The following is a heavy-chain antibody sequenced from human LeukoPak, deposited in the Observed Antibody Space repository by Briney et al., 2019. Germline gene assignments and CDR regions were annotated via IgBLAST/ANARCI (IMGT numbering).Heavy chain of an antibody. CDR1: GFTFSSYG. V-gene: IGHV3-30*18. CDR2: ISYDGSNK. Sequence: GGSLRLSCAASGFTFSSYGMHWVRQAPGKGLEWVAVISYDGSNKYYADSVKGRFTISRDNSKNTLYLQMNSPRAEDTAVYYCAKDTRSYSGSYTFDYWGQGTLVTVSS. D-gene: IGHD1-26*01. CDR3: AKDTRSYSGSYTFDY. J-gene: IGHJ4*02.